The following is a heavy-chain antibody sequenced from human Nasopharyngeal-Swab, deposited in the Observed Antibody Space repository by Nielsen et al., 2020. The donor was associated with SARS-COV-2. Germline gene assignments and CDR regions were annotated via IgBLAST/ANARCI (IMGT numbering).Heavy chain of an antibody. CDR2: TYYRSKWYN. Sequence: SETLSLTCALSGDSVSSNSAAWNWIRQSPSRGLEWLGRTYYRSKWYNDYAVSVKSRITINPDTSKNQFSLQLNSVTPEDTAVYYCARERPGWPRGLYYGMDVWGQGTTVTVSS. CDR1: GDSVSSNSAA. V-gene: IGHV6-1*01. D-gene: IGHD2-15*01. J-gene: IGHJ6*02. CDR3: ARERPGWPRGLYYGMDV.